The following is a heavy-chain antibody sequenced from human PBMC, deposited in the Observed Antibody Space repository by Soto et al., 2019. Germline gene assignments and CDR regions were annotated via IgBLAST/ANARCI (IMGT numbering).Heavy chain of an antibody. CDR3: AREGGRYCTGGSCQVDY. CDR1: GGSISSSSYY. D-gene: IGHD2-15*01. Sequence: QLQLQESGPGLVKPSETLSLPCTVSGGSISSSSYYWGWIRQPPGKGLEWIGSIYYSGNTYYTPSLKSRVTISVDTSKNQFSLKLSSVTAADTAVYYCAREGGRYCTGGSCQVDYWGQGTLVTVSS. CDR2: IYYSGNT. V-gene: IGHV4-39*02. J-gene: IGHJ4*02.